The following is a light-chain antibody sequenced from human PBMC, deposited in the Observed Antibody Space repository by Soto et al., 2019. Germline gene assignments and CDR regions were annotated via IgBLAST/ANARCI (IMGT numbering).Light chain of an antibody. J-gene: IGKJ4*01. Sequence: EMVLTESPGTLSLSPGERATLSCRASQSVSSSYLAWYQQKPGQAPRLLMFRTSSRATGFPARFSGSGSGTEFNLTISSLQSEDVGVYYCQQYNNWPRATFGRGTKVDIK. CDR3: QQYNNWPRAT. CDR1: QSVSSSY. CDR2: RTS. V-gene: IGKV3-15*01.